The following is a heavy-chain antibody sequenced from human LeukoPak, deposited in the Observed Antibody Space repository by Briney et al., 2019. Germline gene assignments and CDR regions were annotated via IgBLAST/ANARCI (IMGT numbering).Heavy chain of an antibody. V-gene: IGHV4-38-2*02. CDR1: GGSIRNYY. J-gene: IGHJ3*02. D-gene: IGHD6-19*01. CDR3: ARASADPGAFDI. Sequence: SETLSLTCTVSGGSIRNYYWSWIRQPPGKGLEWIGSIYHSGSTYYNPSLESRVTISGDTSKNQFSLKLSSVTAADTAVYYCARASADPGAFDIWGQGTMVTVSS. CDR2: IYHSGST.